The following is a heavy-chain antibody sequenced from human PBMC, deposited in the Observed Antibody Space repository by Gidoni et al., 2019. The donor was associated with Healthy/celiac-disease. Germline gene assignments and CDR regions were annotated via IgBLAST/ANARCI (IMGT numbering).Heavy chain of an antibody. CDR2: ISSSSSYI. J-gene: IGHJ5*02. Sequence: EVQLVESGGGLVKPGGSLRLSCAASGFPFSSYSMNWVRQAPGKGLEWVSSISSSSSYIYYADSVKGRFTISRDNAKNALYLQMNSLRAEDTAVYYCARGSIAVAGDDPWGQGTLVTVSS. V-gene: IGHV3-21*01. D-gene: IGHD6-19*01. CDR1: GFPFSSYS. CDR3: ARGSIAVAGDDP.